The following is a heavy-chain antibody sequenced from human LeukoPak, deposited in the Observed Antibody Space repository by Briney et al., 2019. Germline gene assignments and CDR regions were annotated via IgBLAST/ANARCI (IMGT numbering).Heavy chain of an antibody. CDR3: VRAVAGAKYYFDY. V-gene: IGHV3-64D*09. D-gene: IGHD6-19*01. CDR1: GFTFSSYA. J-gene: IGHJ4*02. CDR2: ISSNGGST. Sequence: PGGSLRLSCSASGFTFSSYAVHWVRQAPGKGLEYVSAISSNGGSTYYADSVKGRFTISRDNSKNTLHLQMSSLRAEDTAVYYCVRAVAGAKYYFDYWGQGTLVTVSS.